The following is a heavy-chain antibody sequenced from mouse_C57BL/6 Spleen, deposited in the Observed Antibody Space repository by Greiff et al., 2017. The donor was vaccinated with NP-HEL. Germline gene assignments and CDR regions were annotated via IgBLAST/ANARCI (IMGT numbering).Heavy chain of an antibody. CDR2: ISDGGSYT. Sequence: EVKLMESGGGLVKPGGSLKLSCAASGFTFSSYTMSWVRQTPEKRLEWVATISDGGSYTYYPDNVKGRFTISRDNAKNNLYLQMSHLKSEDTAMYYCARYGITTVVHFDYWGQGTTLTVSS. D-gene: IGHD1-1*01. V-gene: IGHV5-4*03. CDR1: GFTFSSYT. J-gene: IGHJ2*01. CDR3: ARYGITTVVHFDY.